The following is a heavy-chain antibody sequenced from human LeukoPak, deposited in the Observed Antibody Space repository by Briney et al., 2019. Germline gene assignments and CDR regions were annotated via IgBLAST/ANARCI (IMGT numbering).Heavy chain of an antibody. CDR2: IGGNGGST. Sequence: GGSLRLSCAASGFTFGPAAMTWVRQAPGKGLEWVSTIGGNGGSTYYADSVKGRFTISRDNSKNTLYLQMNSLRAEDTAIYYCAKDQRQIGYWGRGTLVTVSS. CDR3: AKDQRQIGY. V-gene: IGHV3-23*01. J-gene: IGHJ4*02. CDR1: GFTFGPAA.